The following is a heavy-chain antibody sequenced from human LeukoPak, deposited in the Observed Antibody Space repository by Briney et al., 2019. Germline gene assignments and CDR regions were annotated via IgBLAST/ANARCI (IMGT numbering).Heavy chain of an antibody. CDR1: GLSFSNYD. CDR2: LGSVGDT. V-gene: IGHV3-13*01. D-gene: IGHD3-16*01. J-gene: IGHJ4*02. Sequence: GGSLRLSCTASGLSFSNYDMHWVRQAPGKGLEWVSGLGSVGDTYYPDSVKGRFTISKETAKNSLYLQMSSLRDGDTAVYYCVRGRRSYGFDHWGQGTLVTVSS. CDR3: VRGRRSYGFDH.